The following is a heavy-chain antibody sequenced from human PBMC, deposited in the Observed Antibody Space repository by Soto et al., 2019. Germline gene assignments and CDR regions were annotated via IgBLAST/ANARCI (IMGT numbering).Heavy chain of an antibody. V-gene: IGHV3-23*01. CDR1: GFTFSSSA. J-gene: IGHJ6*02. Sequence: PGGSLRLSCAASGFTFSSSAMSWVRQAPGKGLEWVSAISASGASTYYADSVKGRFTISRDNSKNTLYLQMNTLRAEDTAVYYCAKVFKYYYYGMDVWGQGTTVTVSS. CDR3: AKVFKYYYYGMDV. CDR2: ISASGAST.